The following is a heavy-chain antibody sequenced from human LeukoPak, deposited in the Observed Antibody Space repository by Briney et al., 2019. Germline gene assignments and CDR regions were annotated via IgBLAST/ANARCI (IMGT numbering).Heavy chain of an antibody. CDR3: ARGRYDAAFDI. CDR1: GFTFSSYA. V-gene: IGHV3-30-3*01. D-gene: IGHD3-16*01. CDR2: ISYDGSNK. Sequence: PGGSLRLSCAASGFTFSSYAMHWVRQAPGKGLEWVAVISYDGSNKYYADSVKGRFTISRDNSKNTLYLQMNSLRAEDTAVYYCARGRYDAAFDIWGQGTMVTVSS. J-gene: IGHJ3*02.